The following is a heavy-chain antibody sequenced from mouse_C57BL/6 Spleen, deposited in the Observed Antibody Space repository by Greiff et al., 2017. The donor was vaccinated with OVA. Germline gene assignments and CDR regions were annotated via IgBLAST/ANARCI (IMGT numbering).Heavy chain of an antibody. V-gene: IGHV5-12*01. CDR1: GFTFSDYY. D-gene: IGHD1-1*01. Sequence: EVQRVESGGGLVQPGGSLKLSCAASGFTFSDYYMYWVRQTPEKRLEWVAYISNGGGSTYYPDTVKGRFTISRDNAKNTLYLQMSRLKSEDTAMYYCARQRITTVVLDYWGQGTTLTVSS. CDR3: ARQRITTVVLDY. J-gene: IGHJ2*01. CDR2: ISNGGGST.